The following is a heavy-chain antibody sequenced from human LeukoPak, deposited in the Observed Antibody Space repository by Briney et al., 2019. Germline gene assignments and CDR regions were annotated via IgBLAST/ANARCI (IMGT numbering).Heavy chain of an antibody. V-gene: IGHV3-11*04. Sequence: GGSLRLSCAASGFTFSDYYMSWIRQAPGRGLEWVSYISSSGSTIYYADSVKGRFTISRDNAKNSLYLQINSLRAEDTAVYYCAKGLNWKGYYFDYWGQGSLVTVSS. CDR1: GFTFSDYY. CDR2: ISSSGSTI. J-gene: IGHJ4*02. CDR3: AKGLNWKGYYFDY. D-gene: IGHD1-20*01.